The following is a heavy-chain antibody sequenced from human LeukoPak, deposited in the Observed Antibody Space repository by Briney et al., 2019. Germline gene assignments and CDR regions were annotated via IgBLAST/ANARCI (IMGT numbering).Heavy chain of an antibody. Sequence: PSGTLSLTCAVSGGSISSSNWWSWVRQPPGKGLEWIGEIYHSGSTNYNPSLKSRVTISVDKSKNQFSLKLSSVTAADTAVYYCARYCSGGSCYSGFDYWGQGTLVTVSS. V-gene: IGHV4-4*02. D-gene: IGHD2-15*01. J-gene: IGHJ4*02. CDR1: GGSISSSNW. CDR2: IYHSGST. CDR3: ARYCSGGSCYSGFDY.